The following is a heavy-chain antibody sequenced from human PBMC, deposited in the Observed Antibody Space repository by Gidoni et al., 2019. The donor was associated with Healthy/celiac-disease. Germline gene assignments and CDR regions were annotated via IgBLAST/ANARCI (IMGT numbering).Heavy chain of an antibody. CDR2: INHSGST. D-gene: IGHD5-12*01. Sequence: QVPLQQWGAGLLKPSETLSLTCAVYGGSFSGYYWSWIRQPPGKGLEWIGEINHSGSTNYNPSLKRRVTISVDTSKNQFSLKLSSVTAADTAVYYCARQRGYSAYWGQGTLVTVSS. CDR3: ARQRGYSAY. V-gene: IGHV4-34*01. J-gene: IGHJ4*02. CDR1: GGSFSGYY.